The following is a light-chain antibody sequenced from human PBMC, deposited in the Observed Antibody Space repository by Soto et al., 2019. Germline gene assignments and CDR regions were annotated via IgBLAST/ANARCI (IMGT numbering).Light chain of an antibody. CDR2: KAS. V-gene: IGKV1-5*03. CDR3: HQYNSYSRT. CDR1: QRISFW. J-gene: IGKJ1*01. Sequence: DIQMTQSPSTLSASVGDRVTITCRASQRISFWLAWYQQKAGKAPKLLIYKASSLESGVPSRFSGSGSGTEFNLTISSLQPDDFATYYCHQYNSYSRTFGQGTKVEIK.